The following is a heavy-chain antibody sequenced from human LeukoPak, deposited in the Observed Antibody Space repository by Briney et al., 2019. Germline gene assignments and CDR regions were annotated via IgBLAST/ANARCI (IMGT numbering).Heavy chain of an antibody. CDR3: AHAGDYFDY. CDR1: GFSLSTRGVG. Sequence: SGPTLVKPTQTLTLTCTFSGFSLSTRGVGVGWIRQPPGKALEWLALISWDDDKRYSASLKSRLTITKDTSKNQVVLTMTNMDPVDTATYYCAHAGDYFDYWGQGTLVTVSS. CDR2: ISWDDDK. V-gene: IGHV2-5*02. D-gene: IGHD3-10*01. J-gene: IGHJ4*02.